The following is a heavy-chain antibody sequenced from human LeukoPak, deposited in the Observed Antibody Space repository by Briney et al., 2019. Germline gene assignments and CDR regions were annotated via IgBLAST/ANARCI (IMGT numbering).Heavy chain of an antibody. V-gene: IGHV3-73*01. Sequence: GGSLRLSCAASGFTFSGSAMHWVRQASGRGLEWVGRIRSKANSYATAYAASVKGRFTISRDDSKNTAYLQMNSLKTEDTAVYYCTRSLPIVGAPYYFDYWGQGTLVTVSS. D-gene: IGHD1-26*01. CDR2: IRSKANSYAT. J-gene: IGHJ4*02. CDR3: TRSLPIVGAPYYFDY. CDR1: GFTFSGSA.